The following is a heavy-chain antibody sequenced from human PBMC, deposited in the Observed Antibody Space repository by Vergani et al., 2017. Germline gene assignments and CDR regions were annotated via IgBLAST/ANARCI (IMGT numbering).Heavy chain of an antibody. D-gene: IGHD4-17*01. CDR1: GFTVSSNY. CDR3: ARDQEGMTTVTNGRERKYYYYYYRDV. Sequence: EVQLVESGGGLVQPGGSLRLSCAASGFTVSSNYMSWVRQAPGKGLEWVSVIYSGGSTYYADSVKGRFTISRDNSKNTLYLQMNSLRAEDTAVYYCARDQEGMTTVTNGRERKYYYYYYRDVWGKGTTVTVSS. CDR2: IYSGGST. J-gene: IGHJ6*03. V-gene: IGHV3-66*01.